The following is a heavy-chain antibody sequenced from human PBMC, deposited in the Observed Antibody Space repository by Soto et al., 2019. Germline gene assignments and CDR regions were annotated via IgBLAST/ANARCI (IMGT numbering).Heavy chain of an antibody. CDR3: AKEGSPHLYSSSWFGGLDFDY. J-gene: IGHJ4*02. CDR1: GFTFSSYA. D-gene: IGHD6-13*01. CDR2: ISGSGGST. Sequence: GGSLRLSCAASGFTFSSYAMSWVRQAPGKGLEWVSAISGSGGSTYYADSVKGRFTISRDNSKNTLYLQMNSLRAEDTAVYYCAKEGSPHLYSSSWFGGLDFDYWGQGTLVTVS. V-gene: IGHV3-23*01.